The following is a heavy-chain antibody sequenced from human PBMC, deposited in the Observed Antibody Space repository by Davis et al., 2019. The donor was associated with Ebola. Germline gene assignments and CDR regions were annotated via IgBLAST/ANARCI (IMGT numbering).Heavy chain of an antibody. V-gene: IGHV3-48*03. CDR1: GFTFSSYE. J-gene: IGHJ6*02. CDR3: ARSSTYDFWSGLSTLYYYYGMDV. Sequence: GESLKIPCAASGFTFSSYEMNWVRQAPGKGLEWVSYISSSGSTIYYADSVKGRFTISRDNAKNTLYLQMNSLRAEDTAVYYCARSSTYDFWSGLSTLYYYYGMDVWGQGTTVTVSS. D-gene: IGHD3-3*01. CDR2: ISSSGSTI.